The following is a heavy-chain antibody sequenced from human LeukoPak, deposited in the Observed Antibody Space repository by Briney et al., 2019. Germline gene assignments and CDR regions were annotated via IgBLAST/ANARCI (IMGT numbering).Heavy chain of an antibody. J-gene: IGHJ4*02. CDR3: AKEEGMTLDY. CDR1: GFTFSSYA. Sequence: GGSLRLSCATSGFTFSSYAMSWVRQAPGKGLEWVSVISESGYNTYYADSVKGRFTMSRDSSNNTLYLQMNSLGVEDTAIYYCAKEEGMTLDYWGQGTLVTVSS. V-gene: IGHV3-23*01. D-gene: IGHD2-21*02. CDR2: ISESGYNT.